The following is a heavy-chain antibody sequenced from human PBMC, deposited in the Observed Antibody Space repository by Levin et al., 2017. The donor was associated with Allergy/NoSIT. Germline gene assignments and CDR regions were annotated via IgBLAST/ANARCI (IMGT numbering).Heavy chain of an antibody. J-gene: IGHJ4*02. CDR1: GFTFSNYA. CDR2: ISGGGGNT. D-gene: IGHD2-15*01. CDR3: AKDVRSGGGGFDY. V-gene: IGHV3-23*01. Sequence: GGSLRLSCAASGFTFSNYAMSWVRQAPGKGLEWVSLISGGGGNTYYADSVKGRFTISRDISKNTLYLQMSSLRAEDTALYYCAKDVRSGGGGFDYWGQGTLVTVSS.